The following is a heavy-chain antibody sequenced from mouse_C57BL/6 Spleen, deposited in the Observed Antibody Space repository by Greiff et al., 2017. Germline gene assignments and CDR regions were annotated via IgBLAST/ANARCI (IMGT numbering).Heavy chain of an antibody. J-gene: IGHJ4*01. CDR3: ARRNYGSFYAMDG. V-gene: IGHV1-69*01. D-gene: IGHD1-1*01. CDR1: GSTFTSYW. CDR2: IDPSDSYT. Sequence: VQLQQPGAELVLPGASVKLSCKASGSTFTSYWMHWVKQRPGQGLEWIGEIDPSDSYTNYNQKFKGKSTLTVDKSSSTAYMQLSILTSEDSAVYDCARRNYGSFYAMDGWGQGTSVTVSS.